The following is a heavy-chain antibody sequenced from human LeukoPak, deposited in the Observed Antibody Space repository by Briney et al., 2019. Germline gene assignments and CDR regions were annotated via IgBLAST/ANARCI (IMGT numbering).Heavy chain of an antibody. CDR3: ARGGDDNWNYVRHDAFDI. J-gene: IGHJ3*02. CDR2: INHSGST. Sequence: SETLSLTCAVYGGSFSGYYWSWIRQPPGKGLEWIGEINHSGSTNYNPSLKSRVTISVDTSKNQFSLKLSSVTAADTAVYYCARGGDDNWNYVRHDAFDIWGQGTMVTVSS. CDR1: GGSFSGYY. D-gene: IGHD1-7*01. V-gene: IGHV4-34*01.